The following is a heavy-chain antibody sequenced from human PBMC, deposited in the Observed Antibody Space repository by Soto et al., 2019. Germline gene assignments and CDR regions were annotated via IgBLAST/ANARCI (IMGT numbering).Heavy chain of an antibody. Sequence: GGSLRLSCAASGFTFSSYAMSGIRQAPGKGLEWVSAISGSGGSTYYADSVKGRFTISRDNSKNTLYLQMNSLRAEDTAVYYCAKASAYCSSTSCYLYYCYYGMDVWGQGTTVTVSS. J-gene: IGHJ6*02. CDR2: ISGSGGST. CDR3: AKASAYCSSTSCYLYYCYYGMDV. D-gene: IGHD2-2*01. CDR1: GFTFSSYA. V-gene: IGHV3-23*01.